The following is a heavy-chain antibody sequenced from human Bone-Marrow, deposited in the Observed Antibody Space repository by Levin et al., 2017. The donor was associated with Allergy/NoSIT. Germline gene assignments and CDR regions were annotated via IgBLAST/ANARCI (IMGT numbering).Heavy chain of an antibody. J-gene: IGHJ6*02. V-gene: IGHV3-21*01. CDR2: ISAGGNYI. CDR1: GVLFSSYD. D-gene: IGHD3-22*01. CDR3: ASWAMYHYDRSAFDYFYYAMDV. Sequence: ETLSLTCAASGVLFSSYDMNWVRQAPGKGLEWVSSISAGGNYIYYADSVKGRFTISRDNAKNSLFLQMNSLRAEDTAVYYCASWAMYHYDRSAFDYFYYAMDVWGQGTTVTVSS.